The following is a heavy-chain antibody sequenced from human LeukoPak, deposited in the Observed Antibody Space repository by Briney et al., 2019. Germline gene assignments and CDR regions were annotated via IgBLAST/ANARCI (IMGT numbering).Heavy chain of an antibody. Sequence: PGGSLRLSCAASGFAFSRYGMHWVRQAPGKGLVWVADIWYDGSNKYYADSVKGRFTISRDNSKNTLYLQMNSLRAEDTAVYYCARDGESSITMVRGTGDAFDIWGQGTMVTVSS. CDR3: ARDGESSITMVRGTGDAFDI. D-gene: IGHD3-10*01. CDR1: GFAFSRYG. J-gene: IGHJ3*02. V-gene: IGHV3-33*01. CDR2: IWYDGSNK.